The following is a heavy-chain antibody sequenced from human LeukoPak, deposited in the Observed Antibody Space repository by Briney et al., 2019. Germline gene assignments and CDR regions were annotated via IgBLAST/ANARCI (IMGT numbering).Heavy chain of an antibody. J-gene: IGHJ4*02. CDR3: ARVYVWGSQIDY. V-gene: IGHV1-2*02. Sequence: ASMKVSCKASGYTFTGYYMHWVRQAPGQGLEWMGWINPNSGGTNYAQKFQGRVTMTRDTSISTAYMELSRLRSDDTAVYYCARVYVWGSQIDYWGQGTLVTVSS. D-gene: IGHD3-16*01. CDR1: GYTFTGYY. CDR2: INPNSGGT.